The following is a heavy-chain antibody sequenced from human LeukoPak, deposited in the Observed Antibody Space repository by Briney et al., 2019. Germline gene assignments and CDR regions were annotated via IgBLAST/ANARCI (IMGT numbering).Heavy chain of an antibody. CDR1: GFTFSSYS. V-gene: IGHV3-21*01. J-gene: IGHJ6*02. D-gene: IGHD6-25*01. CDR3: ARDRSPIAADGMDV. CDR2: ISTGSSYI. Sequence: GGSLRLSCAASGFTFSSYSINWVRQAPGKGLEWVPSISTGSSYIYYADSVKGRFTISRDNAKNSLYLQMNSLRAEDTAVFYCARDRSPIAADGMDVWGRGTTVTVSS.